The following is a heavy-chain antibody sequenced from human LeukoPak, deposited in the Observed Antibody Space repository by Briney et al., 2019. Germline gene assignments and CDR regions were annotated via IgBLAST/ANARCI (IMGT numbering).Heavy chain of an antibody. Sequence: PGGSLRLSCAASEFTFSSYSMNWVRQAPGKGLEWVSSISSSSSYIYYADSVKGRFTISRDNAKNSLYLQMNSLRAEDTAVYYCARDRIAAAAFDIWGQGTMVTVSS. CDR2: ISSSSSYI. D-gene: IGHD6-13*01. J-gene: IGHJ3*02. CDR1: EFTFSSYS. CDR3: ARDRIAAAAFDI. V-gene: IGHV3-21*01.